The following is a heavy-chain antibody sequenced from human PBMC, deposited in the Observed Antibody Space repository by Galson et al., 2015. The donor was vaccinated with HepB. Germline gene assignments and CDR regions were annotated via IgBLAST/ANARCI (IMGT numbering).Heavy chain of an antibody. V-gene: IGHV4-34*10. Sequence: QVQLQESGPGLVKPSETLSLTCAVYGGSFSGYYWSWIRQPPGKGLEWIGEINHSGSTNYNPSLKSRVTISVDTSKNQFSLKLSSVTAADTAVYYCARALPFRDYSNPVDRNYYYYYMGVWGKGTTVTVSS. J-gene: IGHJ6*03. CDR3: ARALPFRDYSNPVDRNYYYYYMGV. D-gene: IGHD4-11*01. CDR2: INHSGST. CDR1: GGSFSGYY.